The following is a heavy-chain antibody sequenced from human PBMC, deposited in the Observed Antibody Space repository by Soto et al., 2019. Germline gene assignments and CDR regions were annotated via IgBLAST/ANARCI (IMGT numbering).Heavy chain of an antibody. J-gene: IGHJ4*02. CDR1: GFTFSDYY. V-gene: IGHV3-11*01. CDR2: ITSSGSSI. CDR3: ARDKGQLVPADGY. Sequence: LRLSCAASGFTFSDYYMSWIRQAPGKGLEWVSYITSSGSSIYYADSVKGRFTISRDNAKNSLYLQMNSLRAEDTAVYYCARDKGQLVPADGYWGQGTLVTVSS. D-gene: IGHD6-6*01.